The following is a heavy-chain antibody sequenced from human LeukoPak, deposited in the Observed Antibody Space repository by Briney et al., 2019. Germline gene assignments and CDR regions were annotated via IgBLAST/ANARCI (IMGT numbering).Heavy chain of an antibody. Sequence: GGSLRLSCAASGFTFSNYWMHWVRQAPGKGLVWVSRINSDGSSTSYADSVKGRFTISRDNAKNTLYLQMNSLRAEDTAVYYCARDRGSGLTDYWGQGTLVTVSS. J-gene: IGHJ4*02. V-gene: IGHV3-74*01. CDR2: INSDGSST. CDR3: ARDRGSGLTDY. CDR1: GFTFSNYW. D-gene: IGHD6-19*01.